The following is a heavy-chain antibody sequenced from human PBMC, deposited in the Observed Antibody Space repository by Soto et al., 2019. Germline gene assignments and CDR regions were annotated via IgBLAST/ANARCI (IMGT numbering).Heavy chain of an antibody. Sequence: GGSLRLSCAASGFTFSSYGMHWVRQAPGKGLEWVTVISYDGSNKYYADSVKGRFTTSRDNSKNTLYLQMNSLRAEDTAVYHCAKGRQWLHNNWFDPWGQGTLVTVSS. CDR3: AKGRQWLHNNWFDP. V-gene: IGHV3-30*18. CDR1: GFTFSSYG. J-gene: IGHJ5*02. CDR2: ISYDGSNK. D-gene: IGHD5-12*01.